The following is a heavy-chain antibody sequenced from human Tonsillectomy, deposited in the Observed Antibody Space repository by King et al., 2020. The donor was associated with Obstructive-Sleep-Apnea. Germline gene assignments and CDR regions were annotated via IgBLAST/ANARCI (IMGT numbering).Heavy chain of an antibody. CDR1: GGSISSYY. V-gene: IGHV4-59*08. D-gene: IGHD6-13*01. J-gene: IGHJ5*02. CDR2: ISYSGST. CDR3: ARGIAAPLSWFDP. Sequence: QLQESGPGLVKPSETLSLICNVSGGSISSYYWSWIRQSPGKGLEWMGQISYSGSTNNNPSLKSRVTISVDTSNNQLSLKLTSVTAADSAVYYCARGIAAPLSWFDPWGQGTLVTVSS.